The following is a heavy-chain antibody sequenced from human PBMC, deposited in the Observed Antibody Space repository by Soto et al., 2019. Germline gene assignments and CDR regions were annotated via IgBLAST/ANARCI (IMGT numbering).Heavy chain of an antibody. V-gene: IGHV3-7*04. CDR2: IKQDGSEK. J-gene: IGHJ6*02. CDR3: ARGGPPDYYYYGMDV. Sequence: GGSLRLSCAASGFTFSSYWMSWVRQAPGKGLEWVANIKQDGSEKYYVDSVKGRFTISRDNAKNSLYLQMNSLRAEDTAVYYCARGGPPDYYYYGMDVWGQGTTVTVSS. CDR1: GFTFSSYW.